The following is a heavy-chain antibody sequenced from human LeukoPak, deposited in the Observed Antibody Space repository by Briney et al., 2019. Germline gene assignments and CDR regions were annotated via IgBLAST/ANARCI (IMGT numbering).Heavy chain of an antibody. CDR3: AREKLLGEFLVEPLHLDY. CDR2: IIPILGIA. CDR1: GGTFSSYT. Sequence: ASVKVSCKASGGTFSSYTISWVRQAPGQGLEWMGRIIPILGIANYAQKFQGRVTITADKSTSTAYMELSSLRSEDTAVYYCAREKLLGEFLVEPLHLDYWGQGTLVTVSS. V-gene: IGHV1-69*04. J-gene: IGHJ4*02. D-gene: IGHD3-16*01.